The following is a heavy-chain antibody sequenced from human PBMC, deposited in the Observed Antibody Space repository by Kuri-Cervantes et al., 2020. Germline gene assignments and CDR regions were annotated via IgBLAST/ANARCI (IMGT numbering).Heavy chain of an antibody. CDR3: ARVNGYYYYMDV. CDR1: GYTFTSYY. CDR2: INPSGGST. Sequence: ASVKVSCKASGYTFTSYYMHWVRQAPGQGPEWMGIINPSGGSTSYAQKFQGRVTMTRDTSTSTVYMELSSLRSEDTTVYYCARVNGYYYYMDVWGKGTTVTVSS. J-gene: IGHJ6*03. V-gene: IGHV1-46*01.